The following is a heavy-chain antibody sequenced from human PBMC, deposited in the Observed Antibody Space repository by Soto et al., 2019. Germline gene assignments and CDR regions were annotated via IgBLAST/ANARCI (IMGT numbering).Heavy chain of an antibody. D-gene: IGHD3-10*01. J-gene: IGHJ4*02. CDR2: ISGSGGST. Sequence: GGSLRLSCAASGFTFSSYAMSWVRQAPGKGLEWVSAISGSGGSTYYADSVKGRFTISRDNSKNTLYLQMNSLRAEDTAVYYCAKDDSSITMVRGPYYFDYWGQGTLVTVSS. CDR3: AKDDSSITMVRGPYYFDY. CDR1: GFTFSSYA. V-gene: IGHV3-23*01.